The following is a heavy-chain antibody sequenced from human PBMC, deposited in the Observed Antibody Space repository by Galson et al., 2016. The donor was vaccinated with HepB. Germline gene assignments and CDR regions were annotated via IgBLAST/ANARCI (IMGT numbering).Heavy chain of an antibody. Sequence: SLRLSCAASGFTLSDHYVDWVRQAPGKGLEWVGRSRSKLDRYTTEYAASVKGRFTISRDDSQSSLYLQMNSLKIEDTAVYYCTRTYTGTDFSYYMDVWGQGTLVTVSS. CDR1: GFTLSDHY. D-gene: IGHD1-26*01. J-gene: IGHJ4*02. CDR2: SRSKLDRYTT. CDR3: TRTYTGTDFSYYMDV. V-gene: IGHV3-72*01.